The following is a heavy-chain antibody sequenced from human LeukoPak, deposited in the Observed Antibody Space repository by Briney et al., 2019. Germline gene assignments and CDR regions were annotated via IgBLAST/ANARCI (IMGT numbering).Heavy chain of an antibody. CDR1: GFTFSSYA. CDR3: ARGRGCSSTSCYPHYYYYYGMDV. Sequence: TGRSLRLSCAASGFTFSSYAMHWVRQAPGKGLEWVAVISYDGSNKYYADSVKGRFTISRDNSKNTLYLQMNSLRAEDTAVYYCARGRGCSSTSCYPHYYYYYGMDVWGQGTTVTVSS. V-gene: IGHV3-30-3*01. D-gene: IGHD2-2*01. J-gene: IGHJ6*02. CDR2: ISYDGSNK.